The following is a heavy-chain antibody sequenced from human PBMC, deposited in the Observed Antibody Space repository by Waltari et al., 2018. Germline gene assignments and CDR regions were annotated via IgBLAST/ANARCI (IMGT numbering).Heavy chain of an antibody. J-gene: IGHJ4*02. V-gene: IGHV4-34*01. CDR2: INHSGST. CDR3: ARSHTYYYDSSGYYYGKNFDY. CDR1: GGSFSGYY. D-gene: IGHD3-22*01. Sequence: QVQLQQWGAGLLKPSETLSLTCAVYGGSFSGYYWSWIRQPPGTGLEWIGEINHSGSTNYNPSLKSRVTISVDTSKNQFSLKLSSETAADTAVYYCARSHTYYYDSSGYYYGKNFDYWGQGTLVTVSS.